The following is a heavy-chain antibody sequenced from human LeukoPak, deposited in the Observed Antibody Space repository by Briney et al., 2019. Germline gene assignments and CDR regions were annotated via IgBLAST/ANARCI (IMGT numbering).Heavy chain of an antibody. CDR3: AKDPNRSGWYVEYLDY. J-gene: IGHJ4*02. V-gene: IGHV3-9*01. Sequence: PGGCLRLSCAASVFTFDVYAMHWVREAPGKGREWVSGISWNSGSIGYAESVKGRFTISRDNTKNTLYLQMTSLRAEDTAVYYCAKDPNRSGWYVEYLDYWGQGTLVTVSS. D-gene: IGHD6-19*01. CDR2: ISWNSGSI. CDR1: VFTFDVYA.